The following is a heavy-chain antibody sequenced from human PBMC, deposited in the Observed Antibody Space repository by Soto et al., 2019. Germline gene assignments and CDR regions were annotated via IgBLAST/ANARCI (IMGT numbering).Heavy chain of an antibody. J-gene: IGHJ4*02. V-gene: IGHV4-34*01. CDR1: GASLSDSH. CDR3: ARVSPDSSSRYTGAFDY. Sequence: QVQLQQWGAGLLKPSETLSLTCAVYGASLSDSHWTWIRQPPGKGLEWIGEIHHRGTPKYNPSLKSRVTVSVDTSKNQFSLKVRSVTAADTAVYYCARVSPDSSSRYTGAFDYWGQGTPVTVSS. CDR2: IHHRGTP. D-gene: IGHD6-13*01.